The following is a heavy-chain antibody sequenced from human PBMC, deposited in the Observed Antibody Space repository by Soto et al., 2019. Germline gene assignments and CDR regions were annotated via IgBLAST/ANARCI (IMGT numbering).Heavy chain of an antibody. Sequence: QVQLVQSGAEVKKPGASVKVSCKASGYTFTSYAMHWGRQAPGQRLEWMGWINAGNGNTKYSQKFQGRVTITRDTSAGTAYMELSSLRSEDTAVYYCAAGYGSGSYSPNFDYWGQGTLVTVSS. J-gene: IGHJ4*02. V-gene: IGHV1-3*01. D-gene: IGHD3-10*01. CDR2: INAGNGNT. CDR1: GYTFTSYA. CDR3: AAGYGSGSYSPNFDY.